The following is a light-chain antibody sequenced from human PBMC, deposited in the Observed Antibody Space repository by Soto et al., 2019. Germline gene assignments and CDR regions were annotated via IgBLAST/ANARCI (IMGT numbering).Light chain of an antibody. Sequence: QSALTQPRSVSGSPGQSVTISCTGTSSDVGGYNYVTWYQHHPGKAPQLMISDVNKRASGVPDRFSGSKSGNTASLTISGLQAEDDADYYCCSFGGRVFVFGTGTKLTVL. V-gene: IGLV2-11*01. CDR3: CSFGGRVFV. CDR1: SSDVGGYNY. J-gene: IGLJ1*01. CDR2: DVN.